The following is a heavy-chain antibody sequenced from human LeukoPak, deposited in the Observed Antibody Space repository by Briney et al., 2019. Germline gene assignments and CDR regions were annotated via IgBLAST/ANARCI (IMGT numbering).Heavy chain of an antibody. V-gene: IGHV4-34*08. CDR3: AIDYDSSGLDY. D-gene: IGHD3-22*01. CDR2: INHSGST. CDR1: GFSLKTYN. Sequence: GSLRLSCVGSGFSLKTYNMNWIRQPPGKGLEWIGEINHSGSTNYNPSLKSRVTISVDTSKNQFSLKLSSVTAADTAVYYCAIDYDSSGLDYWGQGTLVTVSS. J-gene: IGHJ4*02.